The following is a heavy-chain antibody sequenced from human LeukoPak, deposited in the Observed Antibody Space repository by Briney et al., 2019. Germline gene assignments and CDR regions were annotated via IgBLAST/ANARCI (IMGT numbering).Heavy chain of an antibody. CDR3: ARDPGGYSSSWYGNWFDP. J-gene: IGHJ5*02. CDR1: VYTFTSYY. D-gene: IGHD6-13*01. Sequence: VASVKVSCKASVYTFTSYYMHWVRQAPGQGREWMGWINPNSGGTNYAQKLQGRVTMTRDTSISTAYMELSRLRSDDTAVYYCARDPGGYSSSWYGNWFDPWGQGTLVTVSS. V-gene: IGHV1-2*02. CDR2: INPNSGGT.